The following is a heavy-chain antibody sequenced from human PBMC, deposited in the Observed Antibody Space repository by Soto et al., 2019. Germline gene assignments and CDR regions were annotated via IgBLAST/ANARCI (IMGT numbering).Heavy chain of an antibody. J-gene: IGHJ5*02. CDR1: GYTVTSYY. Sequence: GASVKVSCKASGYTVTSYYIHWVRQAPGQGFEWIGIINPGAGGRSYAQKFQGRVTLTRDTSTSTVYMELSSLRSEDTAVYHCAREASRRDYSNYRWFDTWGQGTLVTVSS. CDR2: INPGAGGR. D-gene: IGHD4-4*01. V-gene: IGHV1-46*01. CDR3: AREASRRDYSNYRWFDT.